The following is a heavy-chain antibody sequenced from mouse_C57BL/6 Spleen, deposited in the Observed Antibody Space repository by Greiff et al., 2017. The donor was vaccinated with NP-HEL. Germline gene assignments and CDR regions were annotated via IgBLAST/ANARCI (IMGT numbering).Heavy chain of an antibody. CDR3: TRDLPVDSSGGAWFAY. CDR2: ISSGGDYI. CDR1: GFTFSSYA. J-gene: IGHJ3*01. V-gene: IGHV5-9-1*02. Sequence: EVMLVDSGAGLVKPGGSLKLSCAASGFTFSSYAMSWVRQTPEQRLEWVAYISSGGDYIYYADTVKGRFTISRDNARNTLYLQMSSLKSEDTAMYYCTRDLPVDSSGGAWFAYWGQGTLVTVSA. D-gene: IGHD3-2*02.